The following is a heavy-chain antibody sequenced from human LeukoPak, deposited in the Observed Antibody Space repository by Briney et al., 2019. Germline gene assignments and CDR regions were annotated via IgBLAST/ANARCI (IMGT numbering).Heavy chain of an antibody. CDR3: ARGGVLWFGELLSSYFDY. V-gene: IGHV1-3*01. J-gene: IGHJ4*02. CDR2: INAGNGNT. D-gene: IGHD3-10*01. Sequence: ASVKVSCKASGYTFTSYAMHWVRQAPGQRLEWMGWINAGNGNTKYSQKFQGRVTITRDTSASTAYMELSSLRSEDTAVYYCARGGVLWFGELLSSYFDYWGQGTLVTVSS. CDR1: GYTFTSYA.